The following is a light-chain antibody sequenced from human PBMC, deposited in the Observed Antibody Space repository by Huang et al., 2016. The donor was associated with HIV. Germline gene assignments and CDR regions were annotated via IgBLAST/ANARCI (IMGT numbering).Light chain of an antibody. Sequence: EIVMTQSPATLSVTPGEGATLSCRATQSVSVNLAWYQQKPGQAPRLLIHSASTRATGIPGRLSGGGSGTEFTLTISRLQSEDSAVYYCQQYNNGPPWTFGQGTKVEIK. CDR2: SAS. J-gene: IGKJ1*01. CDR1: QSVSVN. CDR3: QQYNNGPPWT. V-gene: IGKV3-15*01.